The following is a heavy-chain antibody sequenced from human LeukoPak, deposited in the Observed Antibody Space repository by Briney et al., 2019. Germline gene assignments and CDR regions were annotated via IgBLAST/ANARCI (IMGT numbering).Heavy chain of an antibody. CDR3: ARGGLRYFDWTMGTNAFDI. V-gene: IGHV4-59*08. CDR2: IYYSGST. Sequence: SETLSLTCTVSGGSISSYYWSWIRQPPGKGLEWIGYIYYSGSTNYNPSLKSRVTIPVDTSKNKFSLKLSSVTAADTAVYYCARGGLRYFDWTMGTNAFDIWGQGTMVTVSS. J-gene: IGHJ3*02. CDR1: GGSISSYY. D-gene: IGHD3-9*01.